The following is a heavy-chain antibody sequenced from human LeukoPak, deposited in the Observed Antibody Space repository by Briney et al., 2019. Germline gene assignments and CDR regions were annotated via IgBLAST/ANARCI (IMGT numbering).Heavy chain of an antibody. CDR1: GFTFSSYS. Sequence: GGSLRLSCAASGFTFSSYSMNWVRQAPGKGLEWVSSISSSSSYIYYADSVKGRFTTSRDNAKNSLYLQMNSLRAEDTAVYYCARDVRYCSGGSCSYYFDYWGQGTLVTVSS. CDR3: ARDVRYCSGGSCSYYFDY. D-gene: IGHD2-15*01. CDR2: ISSSSSYI. J-gene: IGHJ4*02. V-gene: IGHV3-21*01.